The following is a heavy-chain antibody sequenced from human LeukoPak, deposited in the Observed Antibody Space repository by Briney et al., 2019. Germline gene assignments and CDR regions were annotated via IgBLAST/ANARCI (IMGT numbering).Heavy chain of an antibody. J-gene: IGHJ5*02. Sequence: GASVKVSCKASGYTFTGYYMHWVRQAPGQGLEWMGWINPNSGGTNYAQKFQGRVTMTRDTSISTAYMELSRLRSDDTAVYYCARPLADSILTGYYADNWFDPWGQGTLVTVSS. CDR3: ARPLADSILTGYYADNWFDP. CDR1: GYTFTGYY. CDR2: INPNSGGT. D-gene: IGHD3-9*01. V-gene: IGHV1-2*02.